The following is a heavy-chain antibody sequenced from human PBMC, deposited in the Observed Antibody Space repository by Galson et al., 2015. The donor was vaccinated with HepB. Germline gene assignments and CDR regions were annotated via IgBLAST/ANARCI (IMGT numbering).Heavy chain of an antibody. D-gene: IGHD5-18*01. CDR1: GFAFDTHA. V-gene: IGHV3-23*01. Sequence: SLRLSCAASGFAFDTHAMSWVRQAPGRGLEWISGISGNGDSPFYADSVKGRVTVSRDNSNNMLYLRMNSRRAEDAGLYFCAKGYGLFDAWGQGSLVTVSS. CDR3: AKGYGLFDA. CDR2: ISGNGDSP. J-gene: IGHJ5*02.